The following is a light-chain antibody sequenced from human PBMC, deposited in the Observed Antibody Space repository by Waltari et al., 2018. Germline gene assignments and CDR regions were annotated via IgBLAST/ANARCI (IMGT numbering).Light chain of an antibody. V-gene: IGLV2-23*02. CDR2: EVT. CDR1: SHDVGSYKL. CDR3: SSYAGSTTLVI. Sequence: QPALTQPASVSGSPGQSITISCPGTSHDVGSYKLLSWYQQYPGKAPTLMIYEVTKRPSGVSSRFSGSKSGNTASLTISGLQAEDEADYYCSSYAGSTTLVIFGGGTKLTV. J-gene: IGLJ2*01.